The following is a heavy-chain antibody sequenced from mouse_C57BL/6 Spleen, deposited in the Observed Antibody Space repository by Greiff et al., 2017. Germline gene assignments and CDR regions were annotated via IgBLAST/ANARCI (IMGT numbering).Heavy chain of an antibody. CDR2: INPSNGGT. J-gene: IGHJ1*03. V-gene: IGHV1-53*01. CDR1: GYTFTSYW. Sequence: QVQLQQPGTELVKPGASVKLSCKASGYTFTSYWMHWVKKRPGQGLEWIGNINPSNGGTNYNEKFKSKATLTVDKSSSTAYMQLSSLTSEDSAVYYFARSPSYWHFDVWGTGPTGTLSS. D-gene: IGHD2-10*02. CDR3: ARSPSYWHFDV.